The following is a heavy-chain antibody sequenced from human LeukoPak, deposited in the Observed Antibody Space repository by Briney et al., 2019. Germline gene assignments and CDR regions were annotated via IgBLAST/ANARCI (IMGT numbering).Heavy chain of an antibody. V-gene: IGHV3-11*04. CDR2: INSVGTTI. CDR3: ARDPRGSGYDSYFDY. Sequence: GGSLRLSCAASGFTFSDYYMTWIRQAPGKGLEWVSYINSVGTTIYYADSVKGRFTISRDNAKNSLYLQMNSLRAEDTAVYYCARDPRGSGYDSYFDYWGQGTLVTVSS. D-gene: IGHD5-12*01. J-gene: IGHJ4*02. CDR1: GFTFSDYY.